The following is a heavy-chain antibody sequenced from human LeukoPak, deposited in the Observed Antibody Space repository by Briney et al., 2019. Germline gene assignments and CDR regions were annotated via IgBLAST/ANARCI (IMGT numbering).Heavy chain of an antibody. CDR1: GFTFSDYY. Sequence: PGGSLSLSCAASGFTFSDYYMSWIRQAPGKGLEWISYISGTSTTKYYADSVKGRFTVSRDNAKNSLYLQMNSLGADDTAVFYCARARASADFAFDVWGQETMVTVSS. J-gene: IGHJ3*01. CDR2: ISGTSTTK. D-gene: IGHD6-25*01. V-gene: IGHV3-11*01. CDR3: ARARASADFAFDV.